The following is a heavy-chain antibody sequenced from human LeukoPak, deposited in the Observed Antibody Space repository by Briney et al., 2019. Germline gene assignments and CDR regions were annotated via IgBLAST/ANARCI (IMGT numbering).Heavy chain of an antibody. D-gene: IGHD6-6*01. Sequence: TGGSLRLSCEVSAITFSSHAMSWVRQAPGKGLEWVANIKQDGSEKYYVDSVKGRFTISRDNAKNSLYLQMNSLRAEDTAVYYCARGDSSSWRELYYFDYWGQGTLVTVSS. CDR3: ARGDSSSWRELYYFDY. V-gene: IGHV3-7*01. J-gene: IGHJ4*02. CDR2: IKQDGSEK. CDR1: AITFSSHA.